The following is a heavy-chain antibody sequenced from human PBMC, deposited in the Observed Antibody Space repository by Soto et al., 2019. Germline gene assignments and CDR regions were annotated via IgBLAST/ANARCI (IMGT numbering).Heavy chain of an antibody. D-gene: IGHD3-9*01. CDR2: IHPDGGHT. CDR1: CYTFPNYY. V-gene: IGHV1-46*01. J-gene: IGHJ4*02. Sequence: SEEVSFRESCYTFPNYYLQWVRQAPGQGLEWMGVIHPDGGHTTYSQKFQDRVTMTRDTFTSTIHMELSSLRSEDTAVYYCARGDNDYWGQGTLVTVSS. CDR3: ARGDNDY.